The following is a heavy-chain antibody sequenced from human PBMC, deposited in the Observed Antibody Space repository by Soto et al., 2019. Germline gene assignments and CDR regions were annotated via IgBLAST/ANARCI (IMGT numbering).Heavy chain of an antibody. J-gene: IGHJ6*02. CDR2: MNPNSGNT. D-gene: IGHD3-22*01. V-gene: IGHV1-8*01. Sequence: QVQLVQSGAEVKKPGASVKVSCKASGYTFTSYDINWVRQATGQGLEWMGWMNPNSGNTGYAQKFQGRVTMTRNTSRGTAYMELSSLRSDDTAGDYCAGAVVSRGMDVWGQGTTVTVSS. CDR3: AGAVVSRGMDV. CDR1: GYTFTSYD.